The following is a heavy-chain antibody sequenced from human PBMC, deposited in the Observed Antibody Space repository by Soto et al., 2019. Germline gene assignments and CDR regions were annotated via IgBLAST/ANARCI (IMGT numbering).Heavy chain of an antibody. CDR1: GFTFSSYW. J-gene: IGHJ6*03. CDR2: INSDGSST. V-gene: IGHV3-74*01. CDR3: ARDNRTDRPDYYYYYMDV. Sequence: GGSLRLSCAASGFTFSSYWMHWVRQAPGKGLVWVSRINSDGSSTSYADSVKGRFTISRDNAKNTLYLQMNSLRAEDTAVYYCARDNRTDRPDYYYYYMDVWGKGTTVTVSS.